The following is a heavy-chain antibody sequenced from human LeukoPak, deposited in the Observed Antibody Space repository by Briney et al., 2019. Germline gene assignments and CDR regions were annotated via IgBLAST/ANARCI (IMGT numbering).Heavy chain of an antibody. CDR3: ATSASRHCSSTSCYYYYGMDV. V-gene: IGHV3-30*03. CDR2: ISYDGSNK. D-gene: IGHD2-2*01. Sequence: PGRSLRLSCAASEFTFSSYGMHWVRQTPGKGLGWVAVISYDGSNKYYADSVKGRFTISRDNSKNTLYLQMNSLRAEDTAVYYCATSASRHCSSTSCYYYYGMDVWGQGTTVTVSS. J-gene: IGHJ6*02. CDR1: EFTFSSYG.